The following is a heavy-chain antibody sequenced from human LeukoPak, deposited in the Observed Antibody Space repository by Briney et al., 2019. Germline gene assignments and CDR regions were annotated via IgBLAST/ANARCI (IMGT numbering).Heavy chain of an antibody. J-gene: IGHJ4*02. CDR2: IYYTGST. V-gene: IGHV4-39*01. CDR1: GGSISSSSYS. Sequence: SETLSLTCTVSGGSISSSSYSWAWIRQPPGKGLEWIGTIYYTGSTYYNPSLKSRVTISIDTSKNQFSLKLSSVTAADTAVYYCARRHGYSYGSQFDYWGQGTLVTVSS. D-gene: IGHD5-18*01. CDR3: ARRHGYSYGSQFDY.